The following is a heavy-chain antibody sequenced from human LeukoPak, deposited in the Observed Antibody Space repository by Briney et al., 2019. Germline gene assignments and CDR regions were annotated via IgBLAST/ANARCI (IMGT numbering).Heavy chain of an antibody. D-gene: IGHD3-10*01. V-gene: IGHV3-23*01. J-gene: IGHJ4*02. CDR3: AKRGVVIRVILVGFHKEAYYFDS. CDR2: ISDSGGRT. Sequence: DPGGSLRLSCAVSGITLSNYGMSWVRQAPGKGLEWVAGISDSGGRTNYADSVKGRFTISRENSKNTLYLQMNSLRAEDTAVYFCAKRGVVIRVILVGFHKEAYYFDSWGQGALVTVSS. CDR1: GITLSNYG.